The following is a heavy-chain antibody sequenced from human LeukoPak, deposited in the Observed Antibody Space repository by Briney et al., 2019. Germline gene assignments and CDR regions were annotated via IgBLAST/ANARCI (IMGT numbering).Heavy chain of an antibody. D-gene: IGHD5-24*01. Sequence: SETLSLTCTVSGGSISSYYWSWIRQPPGKGLEWIGYIYYSGSTNYNPSLKSRVTISVDTSKNQFSLKLSSVTAADTAVYYCARVQEMAITTYFDYWGQRTLVTVSS. CDR3: ARVQEMAITTYFDY. CDR2: IYYSGST. J-gene: IGHJ4*02. CDR1: GGSISSYY. V-gene: IGHV4-59*01.